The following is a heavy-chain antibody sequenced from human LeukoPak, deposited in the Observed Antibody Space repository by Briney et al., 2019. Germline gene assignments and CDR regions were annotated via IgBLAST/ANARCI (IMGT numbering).Heavy chain of an antibody. CDR1: GFRFRSYG. D-gene: IGHD3-10*01. CDR2: ISWDGSGK. J-gene: IGHJ4*02. V-gene: IGHV3-30*13. CDR3: AKDLFGSLSPFDH. Sequence: GRSLRLSCAASGFRFRSYGMHWVRQAPGKGLEWVAGISWDGSGKSYADSVKGRFTISRDNSQNRLYLEMNSLRIEDTALSYCAKDLFGSLSPFDHWGQGTQVIVSS.